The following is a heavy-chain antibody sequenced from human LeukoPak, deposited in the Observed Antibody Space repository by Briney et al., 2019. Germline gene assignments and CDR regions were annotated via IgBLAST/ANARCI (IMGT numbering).Heavy chain of an antibody. D-gene: IGHD3-3*01. Sequence: PGGSLRLSCAASGFTFSDYYMSWIRQAPGKGLEWVSYISSSSSYTNYADSVKGRFTISRDNAKNSLYLQMNSLRAEDTAVYYCARASYYDFWSGYYTGTKVQIPYFDYWGQGTLVTVSS. J-gene: IGHJ4*02. CDR2: ISSSSSYT. CDR1: GFTFSDYY. CDR3: ARASYYDFWSGYYTGTKVQIPYFDY. V-gene: IGHV3-11*05.